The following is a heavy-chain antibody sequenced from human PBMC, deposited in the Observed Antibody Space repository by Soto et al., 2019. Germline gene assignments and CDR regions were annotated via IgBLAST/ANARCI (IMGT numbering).Heavy chain of an antibody. CDR2: IYYSGST. CDR1: GGSVSSGSYY. Sequence: PSETLSLTSTVSGGSVSSGSYYWSWIRQPPGKGLEWIGYIYYSGSTNYNPSLKSRVTISVDTSKNQFSLKLSSVTAADTAVYYCARGESIAVDYDYWGQGTLVIVSS. D-gene: IGHD6-19*01. V-gene: IGHV4-61*01. CDR3: ARGESIAVDYDY. J-gene: IGHJ4*02.